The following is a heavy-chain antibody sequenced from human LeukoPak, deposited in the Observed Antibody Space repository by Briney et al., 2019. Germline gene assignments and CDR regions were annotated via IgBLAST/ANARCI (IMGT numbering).Heavy chain of an antibody. D-gene: IGHD3-3*01. V-gene: IGHV3-11*04. CDR3: ARDAPGLRFLEWSMDV. J-gene: IGHJ6*03. CDR1: GFTFSDYY. Sequence: GGSLRLSCAASGFTFSDYYMGWIRQAPGKGLEWVSYISSSGSTIYYADSVKGRFTISRDNAKNSLYLQMNSLRAEDTAVYYCARDAPGLRFLEWSMDVWGKGTTVTVSS. CDR2: ISSSGSTI.